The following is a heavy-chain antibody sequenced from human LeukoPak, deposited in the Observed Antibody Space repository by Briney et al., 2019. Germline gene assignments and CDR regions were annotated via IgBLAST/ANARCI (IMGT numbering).Heavy chain of an antibody. CDR2: ISGSGGST. V-gene: IGHV3-23*01. J-gene: IGHJ6*02. D-gene: IGHD6-19*01. CDR1: GFTFSSYA. Sequence: GGSLRLSCAASGFTFSSYAMSWVRQAPGKGLEWVSAISGSGGSTYYADSVKGRFTISRDNSKNTLYLQMNSLRAEDTAVYYCAKDLLGSSAPRYYYYYGMDVCGQGTTVTVSS. CDR3: AKDLLGSSAPRYYYYYGMDV.